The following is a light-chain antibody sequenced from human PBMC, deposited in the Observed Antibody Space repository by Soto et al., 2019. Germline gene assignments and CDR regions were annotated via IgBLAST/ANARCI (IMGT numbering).Light chain of an antibody. Sequence: EIVLTQSPGTLSLSPGERATLSCRASQSLSKNYLAWYQHKPGQAPRLLIHDASNRATGIPDRFSGSGSGTEFTLTISSLQSEDFAVYYCQQYNNWPFTFGPGTKVDIK. J-gene: IGKJ3*01. CDR3: QQYNNWPFT. CDR1: QSLSKN. V-gene: IGKV3D-15*01. CDR2: DAS.